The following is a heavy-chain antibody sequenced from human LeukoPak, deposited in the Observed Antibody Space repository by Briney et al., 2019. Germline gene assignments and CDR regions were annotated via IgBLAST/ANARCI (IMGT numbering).Heavy chain of an antibody. CDR1: GFAFNSYV. CDR2: IWFDGSHE. CDR3: AKEVAFGAGAYDV. D-gene: IGHD3-10*01. J-gene: IGHJ3*01. Sequence: QAGGSLRLSCAASGFAFNSYVIHWVRQAPGKGLEWVAIIWFDGSHEDYVDSVRGRFTISRDNSRNTMYLQMNSLRVEDTALYFCAKEVAFGAGAYDVWGQGTRVTVSS. V-gene: IGHV3-33*06.